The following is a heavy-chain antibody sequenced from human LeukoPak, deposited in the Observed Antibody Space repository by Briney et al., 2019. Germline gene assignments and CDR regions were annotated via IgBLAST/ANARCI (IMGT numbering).Heavy chain of an antibody. Sequence: GGSLRLSCAVSGFTFSSYAMSWVRQAPGKGLEWVSGTSGSGGSTYYADSVKGRFTISRDNSKNTLYLQMNSLRAEDTAVYYCAKDLYTSRYACCFDYWGQGTLVTVSS. CDR1: GFTFSSYA. J-gene: IGHJ4*02. CDR2: TSGSGGST. D-gene: IGHD6-13*01. CDR3: AKDLYTSRYACCFDY. V-gene: IGHV3-23*01.